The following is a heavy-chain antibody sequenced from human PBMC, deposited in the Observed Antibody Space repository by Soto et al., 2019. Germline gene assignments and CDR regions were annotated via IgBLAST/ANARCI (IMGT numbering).Heavy chain of an antibody. V-gene: IGHV3-23*01. CDR3: AKWSYLDY. D-gene: IGHD3-3*01. CDR1: GFSFASFA. J-gene: IGHJ4*02. CDR2: ISGSDGKT. Sequence: GGPQSLSCTTSGFSFASFAMTWVRQAPGKGLEWVATISGSDGKTYYADSVKGRFSISRDTSRNTLYLQMNSLRADDTAIYYCAKWSYLDYWGQGTRVTVSS.